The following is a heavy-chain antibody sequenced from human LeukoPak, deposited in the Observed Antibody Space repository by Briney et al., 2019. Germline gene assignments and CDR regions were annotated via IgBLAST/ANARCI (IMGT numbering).Heavy chain of an antibody. CDR1: GYTFTSYG. J-gene: IGHJ4*02. V-gene: IGHV1-18*01. Sequence: GASVKVSCKASGYTFTSYGISWVRQAPGQGLEWMGWISAYNGNTNYAQKLQGRVTMTTDTSTSTAYMELRSLRSDDTAVYYCARATPNLSWNYGGLNYWGQGTLVTVSS. CDR2: ISAYNGNT. D-gene: IGHD1-7*01. CDR3: ARATPNLSWNYGGLNY.